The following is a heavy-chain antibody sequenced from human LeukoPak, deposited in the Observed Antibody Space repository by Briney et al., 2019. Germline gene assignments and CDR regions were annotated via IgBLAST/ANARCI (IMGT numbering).Heavy chain of an antibody. CDR3: VRDGEYSHGIDFDY. CDR1: GFTLSNSW. V-gene: IGHV3-74*01. Sequence: PGGSLRLSCAASGFTLSNSWRHWVRQAPGKGLLWVSRTNGDGSDTSYADSVKGRFTISRDSATNTLYLQMNSLRAEDTAIYYCVRDGEYSHGIDFDYWGQGTLVTVSP. CDR2: TNGDGSDT. J-gene: IGHJ4*02. D-gene: IGHD5-18*01.